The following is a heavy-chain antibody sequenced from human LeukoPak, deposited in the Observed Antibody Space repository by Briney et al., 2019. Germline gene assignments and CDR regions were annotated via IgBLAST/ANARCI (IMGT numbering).Heavy chain of an antibody. J-gene: IGHJ4*02. Sequence: GGSLRLSCAASGFTVTTNYMSWVRQAPGKGLEWVSVIYSGGITYYAGSVKGRFTISRENAKNSLYLQMNSLTAGDTAVYYCVRGGIQVSGIDEIDYWGQGTLLTLS. CDR1: GFTVTTNY. D-gene: IGHD6-19*01. CDR2: IYSGGIT. V-gene: IGHV3-66*01. CDR3: VRGGIQVSGIDEIDY.